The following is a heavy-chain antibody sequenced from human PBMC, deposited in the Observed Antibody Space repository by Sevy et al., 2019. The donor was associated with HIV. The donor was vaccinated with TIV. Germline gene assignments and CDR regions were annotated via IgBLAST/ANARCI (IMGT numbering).Heavy chain of an antibody. D-gene: IGHD1-26*01. CDR3: ARVNTGSYKEPNSRHGNDY. CDR1: GYSISSGYY. V-gene: IGHV4-38-2*02. J-gene: IGHJ4*02. Sequence: SETLSLTCTVSGYSISSGYYWGWIRQPPGKGLEWIGRIHHSGGTYYTPSLKSRITISVDTSKNQFSLKLSSVTAADTDVYDCARVNTGSYKEPNSRHGNDYWGQGTLVTVSS. CDR2: IHHSGGT.